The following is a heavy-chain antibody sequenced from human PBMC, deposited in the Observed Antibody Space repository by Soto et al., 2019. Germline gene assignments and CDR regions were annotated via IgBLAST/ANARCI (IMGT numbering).Heavy chain of an antibody. V-gene: IGHV3-13*01. J-gene: IGHJ3*02. CDR2: IVISGNT. CDR3: WREGLGGHLGPFDI. CDR1: EFTLSDYD. Sequence: EVQLVESGGGLVQPGGSLRLSCVASEFTLSDYDMHWVGQATGKGLECVSSIVISGNTYHAGSVQGRFTISRESAKNSLYLQMNILRVGDTAVYFCWREGLGGHLGPFDIWGQRTMVTASS. D-gene: IGHD3-10*01.